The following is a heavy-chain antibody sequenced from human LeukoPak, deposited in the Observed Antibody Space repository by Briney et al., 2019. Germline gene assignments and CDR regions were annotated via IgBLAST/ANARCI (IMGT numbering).Heavy chain of an antibody. J-gene: IGHJ4*02. CDR2: IYTSGST. Sequence: SETLSLTCTVSGGSISSYYWSWIRQPAGKGLEWIGRIYTSGSTNYNPSLKSRVTMSVDTSKNQFSLKLSSVTAADTAVYYCASQIRTIQSFDYWGQGTLVTVSS. CDR3: ASQIRTIQSFDY. D-gene: IGHD2-2*01. V-gene: IGHV4-4*07. CDR1: GGSISSYY.